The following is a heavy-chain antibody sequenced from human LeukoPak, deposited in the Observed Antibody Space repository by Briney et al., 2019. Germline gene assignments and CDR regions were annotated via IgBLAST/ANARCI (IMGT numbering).Heavy chain of an antibody. Sequence: GGSLRLSCAASGVTFSSYVMSWVRQAPGKGPEWVSGISGSGGGTYYADFVKGRFAISRDNSKNTLYLQMNSLRAEDSALYYCAKGLPNWFDPWGQGTLVTVSS. V-gene: IGHV3-23*01. CDR3: AKGLPNWFDP. J-gene: IGHJ5*02. CDR1: GVTFSSYV. CDR2: ISGSGGGT. D-gene: IGHD4-11*01.